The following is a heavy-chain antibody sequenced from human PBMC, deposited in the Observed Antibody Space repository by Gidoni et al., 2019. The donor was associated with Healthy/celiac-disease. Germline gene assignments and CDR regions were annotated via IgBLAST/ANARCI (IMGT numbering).Heavy chain of an antibody. CDR2: ISSSSSYI. J-gene: IGHJ3*02. D-gene: IGHD6-13*01. Sequence: EVQLVESGGGLVKPGGSLRLSCAASGFTFSSYSMNWVRQAPGKGLEWVSSISSSSSYIYYADSVKGRFTISRDNAKNSLYLQMNSLRAEDTAVYYCATAYSSSQHAFDIWGQGTMVTVSS. CDR3: ATAYSSSQHAFDI. V-gene: IGHV3-21*01. CDR1: GFTFSSYS.